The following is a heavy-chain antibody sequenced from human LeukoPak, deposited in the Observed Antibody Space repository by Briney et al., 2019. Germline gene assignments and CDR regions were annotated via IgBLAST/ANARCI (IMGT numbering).Heavy chain of an antibody. CDR1: GFTFSSYW. D-gene: IGHD2-2*02. J-gene: IGHJ4*02. CDR3: ARLSCTSDICYKGEDY. V-gene: IGHV3-7*01. Sequence: GGSLRLSCGASGFTFSSYWMSWVRQAPGKGLEWVATINHGGSGQYYVDSLKGRFTASRDNAQNSLYLQMNSLTGEDTAVYYCARLSCTSDICYKGEDYWGQGTLVTVSS. CDR2: INHGGSGQ.